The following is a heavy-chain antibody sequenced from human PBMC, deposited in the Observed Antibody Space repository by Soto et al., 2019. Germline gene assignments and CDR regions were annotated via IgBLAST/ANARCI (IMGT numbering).Heavy chain of an antibody. J-gene: IGHJ4*02. CDR2: IYYSGST. Sequence: SETLSLTCTVSGGSISSSSYYWGWIRQPPGKGLEWIGSIYYSGSTYYNPSLKSRVTISVDTSKNQFSLKLSSVTAADTAVYYCARHDRITTFGVVTPAYYFDYWGQGTLVTVSS. CDR3: ARHDRITTFGVVTPAYYFDY. V-gene: IGHV4-39*01. D-gene: IGHD3-3*01. CDR1: GGSISSSSYY.